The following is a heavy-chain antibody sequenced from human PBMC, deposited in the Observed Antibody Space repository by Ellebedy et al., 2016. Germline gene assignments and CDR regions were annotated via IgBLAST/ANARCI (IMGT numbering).Heavy chain of an antibody. V-gene: IGHV4-4*07. CDR2: ISTTGST. CDR1: GGSFSGYY. CDR3: ARETGMIDY. J-gene: IGHJ4*02. Sequence: SETLSLXCSVSGGSFSGYYWTWIRQPAGKGLEWIGRISTTGSTNYNPSLRSRVTMSVDTSKNHFSLKLSSVTAADTAVYYCARETGMIDYWGQGTLVTVSS.